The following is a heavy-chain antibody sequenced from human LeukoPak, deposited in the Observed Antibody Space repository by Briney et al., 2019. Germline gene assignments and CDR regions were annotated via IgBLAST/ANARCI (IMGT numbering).Heavy chain of an antibody. V-gene: IGHV1-2*02. D-gene: IGHD3-3*01. Sequence: ASVKVSCKASGYTFTDYHLHWLRQPPEQGLKWMGWINPNSGGTNYAQKIQGRVTMTRDTSINTAYMELSGLRSDDTAVYYCARDIRPRVESFDYWGQGTLVAVSS. J-gene: IGHJ4*02. CDR1: GYTFTDYH. CDR3: ARDIRPRVESFDY. CDR2: INPNSGGT.